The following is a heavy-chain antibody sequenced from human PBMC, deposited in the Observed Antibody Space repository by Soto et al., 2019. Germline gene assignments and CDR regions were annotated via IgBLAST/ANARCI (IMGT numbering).Heavy chain of an antibody. CDR1: VYIFVNYG. CDR3: VMVDNYVTPTPQDV. Sequence: QVQLVQSGDEVKKPAASVKVSCKASVYIFVNYGIAWVRQAPGQGLEWMGWISPYTGNTHSATKVQGRLTMTTDTSTSTAYMDLGSLTSDDTAVYYCVMVDNYVTPTPQDVWGQGTTVTVSS. D-gene: IGHD3-16*01. CDR2: ISPYTGNT. J-gene: IGHJ6*02. V-gene: IGHV1-18*01.